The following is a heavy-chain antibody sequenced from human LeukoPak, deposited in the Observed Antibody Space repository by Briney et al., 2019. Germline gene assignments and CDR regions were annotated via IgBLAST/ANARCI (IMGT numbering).Heavy chain of an antibody. CDR2: VFISGST. D-gene: IGHD5-12*01. CDR1: GDSISCCY. V-gene: IGHV4-4*07. Sequence: SETLSLTCAVSGDSISCCYWTWIRQSAGKGLEWIGRVFISGSTNYNPSLQGRVTMSVDRSKSQFSLRLSSVTAADTAVYYCVRQGYDYGAFNAWGQGTLVTVSS. CDR3: VRQGYDYGAFNA. J-gene: IGHJ4*02.